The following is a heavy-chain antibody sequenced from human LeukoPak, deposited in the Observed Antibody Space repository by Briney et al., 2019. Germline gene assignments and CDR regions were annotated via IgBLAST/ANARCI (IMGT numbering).Heavy chain of an antibody. CDR1: GYNFTSYC. D-gene: IGHD6-19*01. CDR3: ARAPYLPPGYSSGWHCLLT. V-gene: IGHV5-51*01. Sequence: GESLQSFCKGSGYNFTSYCSAWVRQMPGKGLEWMGIIYPADSDTRYSPSFQGQVTISADKSISTAYLQWSSLKASDTAMYYCARAPYLPPGYSSGWHCLLTRGQGTLVTVSS. J-gene: IGHJ1*01. CDR2: IYPADSDT.